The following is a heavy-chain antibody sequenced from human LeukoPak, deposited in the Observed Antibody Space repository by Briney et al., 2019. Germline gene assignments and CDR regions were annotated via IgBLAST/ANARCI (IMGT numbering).Heavy chain of an antibody. CDR1: LGSLHSHDYY. J-gene: IGHJ4*02. CDR2: IYYCGST. D-gene: IGHD5-12*01. Sequence: SETLSLTRTVSLGSLHSHDYYWSWIRQPPGKGLEWIGYIYYCGSTYHHPPLKSRVTLPVDTFKNQFSLMLSSVTAAATAVYYCASLVATIGNFDYWGQGTRVTVSS. CDR3: ASLVATIGNFDY. V-gene: IGHV4-30-4*01.